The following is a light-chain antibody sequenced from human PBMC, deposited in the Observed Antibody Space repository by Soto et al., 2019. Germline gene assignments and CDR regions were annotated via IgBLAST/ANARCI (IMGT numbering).Light chain of an antibody. Sequence: EIVLTQSPATLSLSPGERATLSCRASQSVSRYLAWYQQRPGQAPRLLIYDASNRATGIPARFSGSGSETNFTLTISSLEPEDSAVYYCQQRNNWARTFGHGTKREIK. CDR3: QQRNNWART. CDR1: QSVSRY. CDR2: DAS. V-gene: IGKV3-11*01. J-gene: IGKJ2*02.